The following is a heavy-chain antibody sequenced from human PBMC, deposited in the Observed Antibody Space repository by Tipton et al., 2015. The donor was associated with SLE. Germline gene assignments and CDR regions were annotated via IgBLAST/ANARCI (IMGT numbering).Heavy chain of an antibody. D-gene: IGHD4-17*01. V-gene: IGHV4-34*01. CDR2: INHSGST. J-gene: IGHJ3*02. CDR1: GGSFSGYY. CDR3: ASRSTTVTTGGGAFDI. Sequence: LRLSCAVYGGSFSGYYWSWIRQPPGKGLEWIGEINHSGSTNYNPSVKSRVTISVDTSKNQFSLKLSSVTAADTAVYYCASRSTTVTTGGGAFDIWGQGTMVTVSS.